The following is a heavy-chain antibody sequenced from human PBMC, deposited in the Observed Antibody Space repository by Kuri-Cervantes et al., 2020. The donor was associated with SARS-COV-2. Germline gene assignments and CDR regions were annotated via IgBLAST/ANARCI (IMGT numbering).Heavy chain of an antibody. J-gene: IGHJ4*02. CDR2: IRSKAYGGTT. CDR1: GFTVSSNY. V-gene: IGHV3-49*03. Sequence: QTLSLTCAASGFTVSSNYMSWIRQAPGKGLEWVGFIRSKAYGGTTEYAASVKGRFTISRDDSKSIAYLQMNSLKTEDTAVYYCTRDDFWSGYYLDWGQGTLVTVSS. CDR3: TRDDFWSGYYLD. D-gene: IGHD3-3*01.